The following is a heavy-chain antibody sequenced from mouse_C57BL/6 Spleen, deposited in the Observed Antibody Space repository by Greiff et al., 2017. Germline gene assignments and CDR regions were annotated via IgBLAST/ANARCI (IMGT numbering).Heavy chain of an antibody. D-gene: IGHD1-1*01. CDR1: GYAFSSYW. J-gene: IGHJ4*01. CDR3: ARRGSSPLYAMDD. CDR2: IYPGDGDT. V-gene: IGHV1-80*01. Sequence: VQLQQSGAELVKPGASVKISCKASGYAFSSYWMNWVQQRPGKGLEWIGQIYPGDGDTNYNGKFKGKATLTADKSSSTAYMQLSSLTSEDSAVYFCARRGSSPLYAMDDWGQGTSVTVSS.